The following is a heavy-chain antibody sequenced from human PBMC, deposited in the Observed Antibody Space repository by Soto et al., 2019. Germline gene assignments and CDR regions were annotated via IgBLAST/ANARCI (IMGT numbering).Heavy chain of an antibody. CDR3: AAVVDDDSSGYYTFDY. V-gene: IGHV4-59*01. Sequence: SDPLSLTCTVSGGSSSGYDWSWIRQAPGKGLKWIGDSYYSGSTNNNRSLISRDTITVDTSKNQFSLRLSSVTAADTVMDYWAAVVDDDSSGYYTFDYWGQGTLVTVSS. J-gene: IGHJ4*02. CDR1: GGSSSGYD. D-gene: IGHD3-22*01. CDR2: SYYSGST.